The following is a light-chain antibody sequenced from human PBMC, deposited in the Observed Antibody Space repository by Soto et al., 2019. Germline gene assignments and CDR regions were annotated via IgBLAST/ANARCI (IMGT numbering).Light chain of an antibody. J-gene: IGLJ1*01. CDR3: LLYYGSAQRV. CDR2: STI. V-gene: IGLV7-43*01. Sequence: QAVVTQEPSLTVSPGGTVTLTSASSTGAVTNDYYPSWFQQRPGQPPRALIYSTINKHSWTPARFSGSLLGDKAALTVSGVQPEDEAVYYCLLYYGSAQRVFGTGTKV. CDR1: TGAVTNDYY.